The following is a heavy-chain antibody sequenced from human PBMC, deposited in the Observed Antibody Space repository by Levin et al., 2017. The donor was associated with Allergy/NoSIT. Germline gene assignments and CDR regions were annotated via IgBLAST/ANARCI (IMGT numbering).Heavy chain of an antibody. V-gene: IGHV3-74*01. J-gene: IGHJ4*02. D-gene: IGHD2-15*01. CDR2: INSDGSST. CDR1: GFTFSGYW. CDR3: ARGVAIGYCSGGSCPNALFDY. Sequence: GGSLRLSCAASGFTFSGYWMHWVRQAPGKGLVWVSRINSDGSSTTYADSVKGRFTISRDHAKNTLYLQVNSLRAEDTAVYYCARGVAIGYCSGGSCPNALFDYWGQGTLVTVSS.